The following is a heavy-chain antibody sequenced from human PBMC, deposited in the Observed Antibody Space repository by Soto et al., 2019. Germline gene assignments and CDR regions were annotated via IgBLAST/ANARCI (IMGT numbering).Heavy chain of an antibody. CDR3: ARDWVAGYYYYYGMDV. J-gene: IGHJ6*02. Sequence: GASVKVSCKASGYTFTGYYMHWVRQAPGQGLEWMGWINPNSGGTNYAQKFQGWVTMTRDTSISTAYMELSRLRSDDTAVYYCARDWVAGYYYYYGMDVWGQGTTVTVSS. V-gene: IGHV1-2*04. CDR2: INPNSGGT. CDR1: GYTFTGYY. D-gene: IGHD6-19*01.